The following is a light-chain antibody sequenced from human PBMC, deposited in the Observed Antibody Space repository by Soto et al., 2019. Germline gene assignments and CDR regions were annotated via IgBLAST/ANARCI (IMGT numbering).Light chain of an antibody. CDR3: QQYNSYPET. Sequence: DIQMTQSPSTLSASVGDRVTITCRARQSISSWLAWYQQKPGKAPKLLIYDASSLESGVPSRFSGSGSGTEFTLTSSSLQPDDFATYYCQQYNSYPETFGQGTNVEIK. V-gene: IGKV1-5*01. CDR2: DAS. J-gene: IGKJ1*01. CDR1: QSISSW.